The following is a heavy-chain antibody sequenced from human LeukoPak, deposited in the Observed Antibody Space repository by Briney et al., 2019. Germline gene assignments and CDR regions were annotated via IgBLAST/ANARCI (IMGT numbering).Heavy chain of an antibody. D-gene: IGHD4-11*01. J-gene: IGHJ4*02. CDR3: ARDRGYSTFDF. Sequence: GGSLRLSCAASGFTFSNYWMSWVRQAPGKGLEWLINIRQDGGEKYYVDSVKGRFTISRDNAKRSVYLQMNSLRAEDTAMYYCARDRGYSTFDFWGQGTLVTVSS. CDR2: IRQDGGEK. CDR1: GFTFSNYW. V-gene: IGHV3-7*04.